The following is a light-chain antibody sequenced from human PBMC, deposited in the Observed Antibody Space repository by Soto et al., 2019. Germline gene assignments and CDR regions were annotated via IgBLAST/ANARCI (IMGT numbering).Light chain of an antibody. CDR1: QSLSRY. CDR2: LAS. J-gene: IGKJ1*01. Sequence: DIQLTQSPSTLSASVGDRVTITCRASQSLSRYLAWYQQKPGKAPKLLIYLASSLQSGVPSRFSGSGSGTEFTLTITSLQPDDFATYYCQQYDSYSWTFGQGTKVEIK. CDR3: QQYDSYSWT. V-gene: IGKV1-5*03.